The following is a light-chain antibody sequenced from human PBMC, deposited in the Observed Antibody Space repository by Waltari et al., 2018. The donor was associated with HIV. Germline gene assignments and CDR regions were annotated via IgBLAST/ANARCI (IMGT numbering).Light chain of an antibody. CDR1: GSTIGADYD. Sequence: QSVLTKPPSVSGAPGQRVTTPLPGGGSTIGADYDVTSYHHIPGTPPKLLISGNNNRPSGVPDRFSASKSGASASLAITGLQAEDEADYFCQSYDRSLSASVVFGGGTKLTVL. J-gene: IGLJ2*01. CDR3: QSYDRSLSASVV. V-gene: IGLV1-40*01. CDR2: GNN.